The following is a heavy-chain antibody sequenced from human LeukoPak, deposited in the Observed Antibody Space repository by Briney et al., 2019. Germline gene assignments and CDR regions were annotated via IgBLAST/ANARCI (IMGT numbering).Heavy chain of an antibody. CDR3: ARAYCSGASCQDAFDI. Sequence: PGRSLRLSCAASGFTFSSHAMFWVRQAPGKGLEYVSAISSNGGSTYYANSVKGRFSISRDDSENTLYLQMGSLRAEDMAVYYCARAYCSGASCQDAFDIWGQGTMVTVSS. D-gene: IGHD2-15*01. V-gene: IGHV3-64*01. J-gene: IGHJ3*02. CDR2: ISSNGGST. CDR1: GFTFSSHA.